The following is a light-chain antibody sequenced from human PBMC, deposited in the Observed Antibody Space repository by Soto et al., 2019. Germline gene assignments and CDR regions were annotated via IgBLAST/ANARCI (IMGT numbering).Light chain of an antibody. Sequence: QSALTQPASVSGSPGQSITISCTGTSSDVGGYNYVSWYQQHPGKAPKLMIYEVSNRPSGVSNRFSGSKSGNTASLTISGLQAEDEADCYCSSYTSSSTLVFGTETKVTVL. V-gene: IGLV2-14*01. CDR3: SSYTSSSTLV. J-gene: IGLJ1*01. CDR1: SSDVGGYNY. CDR2: EVS.